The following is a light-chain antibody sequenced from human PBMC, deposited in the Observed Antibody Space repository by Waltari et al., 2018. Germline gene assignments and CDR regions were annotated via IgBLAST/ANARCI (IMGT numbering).Light chain of an antibody. CDR1: ELPKQY. CDR3: QSADSSGAYV. J-gene: IGLJ1*01. CDR2: KDS. V-gene: IGLV3-25*03. Sequence: YELTQPPSVSVYAGQRARSNCSGDELPKQYTSWYRQRTRQAPVVVIFKDSQRASGIPERFSGSSSGTTGTLTITGVQAEDEADYYCQSADSSGAYVFGTGTKVTVL.